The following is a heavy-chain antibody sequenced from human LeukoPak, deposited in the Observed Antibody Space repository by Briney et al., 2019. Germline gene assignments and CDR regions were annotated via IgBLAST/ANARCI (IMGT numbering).Heavy chain of an antibody. Sequence: ASVKVSCKASGGTFSSYAISWVRQAPGQGLEWMGGIIPIFGTANYAQKFQGRVTITTDESTSTAYMELSSLRSEDTAVYYCARETSETGTHAFDIWGQGTMVTVSS. CDR1: GGTFSSYA. J-gene: IGHJ3*02. CDR3: ARETSETGTHAFDI. D-gene: IGHD1-1*01. CDR2: IIPIFGTA. V-gene: IGHV1-69*05.